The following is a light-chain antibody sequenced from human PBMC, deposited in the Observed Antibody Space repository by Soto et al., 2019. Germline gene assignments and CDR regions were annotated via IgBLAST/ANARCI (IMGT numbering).Light chain of an antibody. CDR1: QGITTS. CDR3: HQYHSLPYT. V-gene: IGKV1-33*01. CDR2: DAS. Sequence: DIQMTQSPSSLSASVGDRVTITCQASQGITTSLNWYQQKPGKAPKLLIFDASNLQTGVPSRFSGSASGTDFTFTISGLQPEDIATYYCHQYHSLPYTFGQGTKLEIK. J-gene: IGKJ2*01.